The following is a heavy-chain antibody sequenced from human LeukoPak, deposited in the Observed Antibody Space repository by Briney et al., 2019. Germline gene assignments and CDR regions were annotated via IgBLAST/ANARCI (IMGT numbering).Heavy chain of an antibody. CDR2: IYYSGST. Sequence: SETLSLTCTVSGGSISSSSYYWGWIRQPPGKGLEWIGSIYYSGSTYYNSSLKSRVTISVDTSKNQFSLKLSSVTAADTAVYYCARYSSSWYGSLYYFDYWGQGTLVTASS. J-gene: IGHJ4*02. V-gene: IGHV4-39*01. CDR1: GGSISSSSYY. D-gene: IGHD6-13*01. CDR3: ARYSSSWYGSLYYFDY.